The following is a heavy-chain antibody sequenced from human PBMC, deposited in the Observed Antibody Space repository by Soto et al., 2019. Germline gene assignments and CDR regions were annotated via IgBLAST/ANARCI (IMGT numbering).Heavy chain of an antibody. CDR1: GGSISTSNYY. V-gene: IGHV4-39*01. CDR3: AGDYGDFRADY. D-gene: IGHD4-17*01. J-gene: IGHJ4*02. CDR2: IHYSGNT. Sequence: QLQLQESGPGLVKPSETLSLTCTVSGGSISTSNYYWGWIRQPPGKGLVWIGTIHYSGNTYYNPSLKSQLRISIDTSKSQFSLKLNSVTAADTAVYYCAGDYGDFRADYWGQGTLVTVSS.